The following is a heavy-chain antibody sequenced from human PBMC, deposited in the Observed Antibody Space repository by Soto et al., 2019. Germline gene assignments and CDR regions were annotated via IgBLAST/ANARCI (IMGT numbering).Heavy chain of an antibody. V-gene: IGHV1-3*01. D-gene: IGHD3-10*02. CDR2: INAGNGNT. Sequence: QVQLVQSGAEVKKPGASVKVSCKASGYTFTSYAMHWVRQAPGQRLERMGWINAGNGNTKYSQKFQGRVTITRDTSASTAYMELSSLRSDDTAVYYCARGLSPMSYWYFDLWGRGTLVTVS. CDR3: ARGLSPMSYWYFDL. J-gene: IGHJ2*01. CDR1: GYTFTSYA.